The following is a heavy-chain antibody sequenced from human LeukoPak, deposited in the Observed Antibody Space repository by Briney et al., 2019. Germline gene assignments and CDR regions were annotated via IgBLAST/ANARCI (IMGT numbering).Heavy chain of an antibody. CDR2: IYSGGST. J-gene: IGHJ5*02. CDR3: AKDPYSSGPYNWFDP. CDR1: EFSVGSNY. D-gene: IGHD6-19*01. Sequence: GGSLRLSCAASEFSVGSNYMTWVRQAPGKGLEWVSLIYSGGSTYYADSVKGLFTISRDNSKNTLYLQMNRLRAEDTAVYYCAKDPYSSGPYNWFDPWGQGTLVTVSS. V-gene: IGHV3-53*01.